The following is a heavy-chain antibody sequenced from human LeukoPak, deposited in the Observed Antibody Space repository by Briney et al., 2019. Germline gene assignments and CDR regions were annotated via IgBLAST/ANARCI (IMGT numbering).Heavy chain of an antibody. CDR2: IYSSGST. CDR3: AELGITMIGGV. Sequence: GGSLRLSCAASGFTVSTNYMSWVRQAPGKGLEWVSEIYSSGSTYYAASVKGRFSISRDTSKNTVYLQMNSLRGEDTAVYYCAELGITMIGGVWGKGTTVTISS. J-gene: IGHJ6*04. CDR1: GFTVSTNY. V-gene: IGHV3-53*01. D-gene: IGHD3-10*02.